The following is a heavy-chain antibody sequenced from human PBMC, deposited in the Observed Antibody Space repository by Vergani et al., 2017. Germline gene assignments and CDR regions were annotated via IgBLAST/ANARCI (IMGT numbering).Heavy chain of an antibody. CDR1: GYSFTSYW. CDR3: ARQGAGGYSGYDYGMDV. CDR2: IYPGDSAT. J-gene: IGHJ6*02. D-gene: IGHD5-12*01. Sequence: VQLVQSGAEVKKPGESLKLSCKGSGYSFTSYWIGWVRQLPGNGLEWMGIIYPGDSATRSSPSFQGQVTISADKSISPAYLQWSSPKASDTAMYYCARQGAGGYSGYDYGMDVWGQGTTVTVSS. V-gene: IGHV5-51*01.